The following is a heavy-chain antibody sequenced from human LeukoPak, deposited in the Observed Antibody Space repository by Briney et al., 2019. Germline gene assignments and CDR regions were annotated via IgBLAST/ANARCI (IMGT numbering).Heavy chain of an antibody. D-gene: IGHD6-13*01. Sequence: SETLSLTCTVSGGSISSYYWSWIRQPAGKGLEWIGRIYTSGSTNYNPSLKSRVTISVDTSKNQFSLKLSSVTAADTAVYYCARDAKGIAAAGNWFDPWGQGTLVTVSS. V-gene: IGHV4-4*07. J-gene: IGHJ5*02. CDR1: GGSISSYY. CDR3: ARDAKGIAAAGNWFDP. CDR2: IYTSGST.